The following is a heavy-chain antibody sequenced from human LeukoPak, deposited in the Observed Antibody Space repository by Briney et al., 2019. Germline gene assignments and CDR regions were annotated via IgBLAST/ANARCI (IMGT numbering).Heavy chain of an antibody. D-gene: IGHD6-19*01. J-gene: IGHJ4*02. CDR2: INHSGST. V-gene: IGHV4-34*01. CDR1: GESFSGYY. Sequence: SETLSLTCAVHGESFSGYYWSWIRQPPGKGLEWIGEINHSGSTNYNPSLKSRVTISVDTSKNQFSLKLSSVTAADTAVYYCARTTRISSGWLIDSWGQGTLVTVSS. CDR3: ARTTRISSGWLIDS.